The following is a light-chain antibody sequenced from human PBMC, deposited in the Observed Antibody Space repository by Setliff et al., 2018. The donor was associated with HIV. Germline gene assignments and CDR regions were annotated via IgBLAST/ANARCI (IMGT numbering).Light chain of an antibody. V-gene: IGLV7-46*01. CDR2: DTN. Sequence: VVTQEPSLTVPPGGTVTLTCGSSTGAVTSGHYPYWFQQKPGQAPRTLIYDTNNKHSWTPARFSGSLLGGKAALTLSGAQPEDEAAYYCFLSYSAARRVFGGGTKVTVL. CDR3: FLSYSAARRV. J-gene: IGLJ3*02. CDR1: TGAVTSGHY.